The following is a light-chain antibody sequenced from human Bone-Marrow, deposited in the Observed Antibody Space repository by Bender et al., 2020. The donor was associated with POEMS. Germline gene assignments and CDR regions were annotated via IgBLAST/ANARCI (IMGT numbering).Light chain of an antibody. CDR3: GSYTNSDTLV. V-gene: IGLV2-11*01. CDR2: DVT. CDR1: SSDVGAYDY. Sequence: QSALTQPRSVSGSPGQSVTFSCTGTSSDVGAYDYVSWYQQYPGKAPRLMIYDVTNRPSGISNRFSGSKSGNTASLTISGLQAEDEADYYCGSYTNSDTLVFGGGTKVTVL. J-gene: IGLJ3*02.